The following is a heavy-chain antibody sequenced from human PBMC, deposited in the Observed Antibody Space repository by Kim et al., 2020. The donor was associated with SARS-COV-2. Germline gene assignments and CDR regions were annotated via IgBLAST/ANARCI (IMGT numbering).Heavy chain of an antibody. CDR3: ARDPGGNTAMVLGHYFDY. CDR2: ISYDGSNK. D-gene: IGHD5-18*01. CDR1: GFTFSSYA. J-gene: IGHJ4*02. V-gene: IGHV3-30-3*01. Sequence: GGSLRLSCAASGFTFSSYAMHWVRQAPGKGLEWVAVISYDGSNKYYADSVKGRFTISRDNSKNTLYLQMNSLRAEDTAVYYCARDPGGNTAMVLGHYFDYWGQGTLVTVSS.